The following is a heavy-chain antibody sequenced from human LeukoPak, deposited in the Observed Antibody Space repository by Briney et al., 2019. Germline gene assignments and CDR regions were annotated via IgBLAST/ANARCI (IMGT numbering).Heavy chain of an antibody. J-gene: IGHJ5*02. CDR3: ARLSKWLRVDWFDP. CDR1: VYTFTGYY. Sequence: GASVKVSCKASVYTFTGYYMHWVRQAPGQGLEWMGWINPNSGGTNYAQKFQGRVTMTRDTSISTAYMELSRLRSDDTAVYYCARLSKWLRVDWFDPWGQGTLVTVSS. D-gene: IGHD5-12*01. V-gene: IGHV1-2*02. CDR2: INPNSGGT.